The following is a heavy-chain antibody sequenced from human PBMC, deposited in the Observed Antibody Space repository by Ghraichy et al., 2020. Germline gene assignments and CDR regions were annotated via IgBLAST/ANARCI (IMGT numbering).Heavy chain of an antibody. V-gene: IGHV3-23*01. CDR3: AKDSSGWYNGGWFDP. CDR1: GFTFSSYA. CDR2: ISGSGGST. D-gene: IGHD6-19*01. J-gene: IGHJ5*02. Sequence: GGSLRLSCAASGFTFSSYAMSWVRQAPGKGLEWVSAISGSGGSTYYADSVKGRFTISRDNSKNTLYLQMNSLRAEDTAVYYCAKDSSGWYNGGWFDPWGQGTLVTVSS.